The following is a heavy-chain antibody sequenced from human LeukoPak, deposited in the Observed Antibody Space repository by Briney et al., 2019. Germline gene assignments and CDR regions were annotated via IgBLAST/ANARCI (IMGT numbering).Heavy chain of an antibody. CDR1: GDSVSSGSSS. CDR3: VRRAEGNSYFDP. D-gene: IGHD4-23*01. J-gene: IGHJ5*02. CDR2: TYYTSKWTG. V-gene: IGHV6-1*01. Sequence: SQTLSLTCAISGDSVSSGSSSWHWIRQSPSRGLEWLGRTYYTSKWTGDSALSVRSRIAITPDTSKNQFTLQLNSVTGDDTAVYYCVRRAEGNSYFDPWGQGTLVVVS.